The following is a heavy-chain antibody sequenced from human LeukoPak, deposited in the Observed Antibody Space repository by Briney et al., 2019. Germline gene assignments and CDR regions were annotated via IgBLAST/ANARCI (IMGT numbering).Heavy chain of an antibody. J-gene: IGHJ5*02. V-gene: IGHV5-51*01. CDR1: GYTFTNYW. Sequence: GESLKISCKASGYTFTNYWIGWVRQMPGKGLEWIGTIYPGDPDTRYSPSFQGQVTISADKSISTAYLQWSSLRASDTAIYYCARRPASVGGGFDPWGQGTLVTVSS. CDR3: ARRPASVGGGFDP. D-gene: IGHD6-13*01. CDR2: IYPGDPDT.